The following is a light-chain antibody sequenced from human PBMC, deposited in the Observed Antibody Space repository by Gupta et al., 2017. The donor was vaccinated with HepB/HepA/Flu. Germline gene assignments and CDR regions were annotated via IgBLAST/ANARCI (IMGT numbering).Light chain of an antibody. CDR2: GAS. J-gene: IGKJ2*01. Sequence: DLQMTQSPSSLSASVGDRVTITCPASHSISSYLNWYQQKPGRAPRLLIYGASNLKTGVPSRFSGSGSGTDFTLTISRLKPEDIATFYCQQCEIIPHTFGEGTKVEI. V-gene: IGKV1-39*01. CDR3: QQCEIIPHT. CDR1: HSISSY.